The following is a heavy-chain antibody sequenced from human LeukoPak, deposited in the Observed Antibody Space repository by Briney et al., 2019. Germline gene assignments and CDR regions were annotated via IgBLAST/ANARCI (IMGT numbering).Heavy chain of an antibody. CDR2: IIPIFGTA. CDR1: GGTFSSYA. CDR3: ATVEVGGSYRSPAHDY. J-gene: IGHJ4*02. Sequence: SVKVSCKASGGTFSSYAISWVRQAPGQGLEWMGRIIPIFGTANYAQKFQGRVTITTDESTSTAYMELSSLRSEDTAVNYCATVEVGGSYRSPAHDYWGQGTLVTVSS. D-gene: IGHD3-16*02. V-gene: IGHV1-69*05.